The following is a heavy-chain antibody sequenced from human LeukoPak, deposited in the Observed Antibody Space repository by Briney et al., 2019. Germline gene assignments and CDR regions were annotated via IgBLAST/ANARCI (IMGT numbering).Heavy chain of an antibody. Sequence: GGSLRLSCAASGFTFSSYSMDWVRQAPGKGLEWVSSISSSSSYIYYADSVKGRFTISRDNAKNSLYLQMNSLSAGDTAVYYCARVPLRYCSSTSCYANDYWGQGALVTVSS. D-gene: IGHD2-2*01. V-gene: IGHV3-21*01. CDR2: ISSSSSYI. CDR3: ARVPLRYCSSTSCYANDY. J-gene: IGHJ4*02. CDR1: GFTFSSYS.